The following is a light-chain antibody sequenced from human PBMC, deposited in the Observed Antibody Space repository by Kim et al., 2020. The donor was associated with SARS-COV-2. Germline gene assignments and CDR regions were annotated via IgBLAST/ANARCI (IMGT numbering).Light chain of an antibody. V-gene: IGLV3-21*04. Sequence: SYELTQPPSVSVAPGKTAIITCGGNDIGRKSVHWYQEKPGQAPVMVIYYNTDRPSGIPERVSGSNSGNTATLTINRVEAGDEAHYYCQVWDRSSDHVVFGGGTHLPVL. J-gene: IGLJ2*01. CDR3: QVWDRSSDHVV. CDR1: DIGRKS. CDR2: YNT.